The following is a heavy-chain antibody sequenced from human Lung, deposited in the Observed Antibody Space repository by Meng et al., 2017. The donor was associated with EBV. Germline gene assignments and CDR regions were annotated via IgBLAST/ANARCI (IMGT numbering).Heavy chain of an antibody. CDR2: ISTNTGTP. CDR1: GYTFSTYT. J-gene: IGHJ5*02. Sequence: QVRLVQSGSELKKPGVSVKVSCKAFGYTFSTYTINWVRQAHGRGLEWMGWISTNTGTPTYTQGFTGRFVFSLDTSVSTAYLQISSLKAEDTAVYYCARGGNFDPWGQGTLVTVSS. V-gene: IGHV7-4-1*02. D-gene: IGHD2/OR15-2a*01. CDR3: ARGGNFDP.